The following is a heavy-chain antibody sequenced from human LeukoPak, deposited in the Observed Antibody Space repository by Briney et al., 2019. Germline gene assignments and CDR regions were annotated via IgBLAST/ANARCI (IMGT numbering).Heavy chain of an antibody. CDR2: INHSGST. V-gene: IGHV4-34*01. CDR1: GGSFSGYY. J-gene: IGHJ4*02. Sequence: SETLSLTCAVYGGSFSGYYWSWIRQPPGKGLEWIGEINHSGSTNYNPSLKSRVTISVDTSKNQFSLELSSVTAADTAVYYCARHEKAVRGAIDYWGQGTLVTVSS. CDR3: ARHEKAVRGAIDY. D-gene: IGHD3-10*01.